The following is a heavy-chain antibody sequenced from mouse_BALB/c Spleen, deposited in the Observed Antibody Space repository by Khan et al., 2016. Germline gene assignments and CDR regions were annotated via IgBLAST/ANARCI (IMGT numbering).Heavy chain of an antibody. CDR3: ARWFDY. Sequence: QVRLQQSGAELVKPGAPVKLSCKASGYTFTSYWMNWVKQRPGRGLEWIGRIDPSDSETHYNQKFKDKATLTVDKSSSTAYIQLSSLTSEDSAVYYCARWFDYWGQGTTLTVSS. V-gene: IGHV1-69*02. J-gene: IGHJ2*01. CDR2: IDPSDSET. CDR1: GYTFTSYW.